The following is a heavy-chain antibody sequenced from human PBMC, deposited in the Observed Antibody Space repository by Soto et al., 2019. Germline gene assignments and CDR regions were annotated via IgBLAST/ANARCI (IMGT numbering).Heavy chain of an antibody. CDR2: IKSGASTI. CDR1: GFYFKSYE. CDR3: VKEKSVMYSGYDAFDI. D-gene: IGHD5-12*01. J-gene: IGHJ3*02. V-gene: IGHV3-48*03. Sequence: RGALRLSCAASGFYFKSYEIDCVRHSPFKGLEWVAYIKSGASTIFYTDSVKGRFTISRDDVKNLLFLEMNNLSAEDTAVYYCVKEKSVMYSGYDAFDIWGHGTLVTVSS.